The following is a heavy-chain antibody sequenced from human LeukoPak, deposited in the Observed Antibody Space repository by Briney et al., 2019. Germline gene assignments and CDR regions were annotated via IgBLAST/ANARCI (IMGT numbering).Heavy chain of an antibody. CDR1: VGSVSGYL. D-gene: IGHD7-27*01. V-gene: IGHV4-59*02. Sequence: KASETLSLTCSVSVGSVSGYLWSWIRQPPGKGLEWIGYIYYSGSTNYNPSLKSRVTISIDTSKNQFSLNLNSVTAADTAVYYCVRMTADSNWEFPFDCWGQGTLVTVSS. CDR2: IYYSGST. CDR3: VRMTADSNWEFPFDC. J-gene: IGHJ4*02.